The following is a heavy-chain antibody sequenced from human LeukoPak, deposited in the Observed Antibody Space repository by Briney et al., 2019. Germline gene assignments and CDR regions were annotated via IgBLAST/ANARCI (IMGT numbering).Heavy chain of an antibody. Sequence: SETLSLTCTVSGGSISSGGYYWSWIRQHPGKGLEWIGYIYYSGSTYYNPSLTSRVTMSVDTSKNQFSLKLSSVTAADTAIYYCARDHTETSSLNFRNYYYYGMDIWGQGTTVIVSS. CDR3: ARDHTETSSLNFRNYYYYGMDI. CDR2: IYYSGST. J-gene: IGHJ6*02. V-gene: IGHV4-31*03. CDR1: GGSISSGGYY. D-gene: IGHD4-4*01.